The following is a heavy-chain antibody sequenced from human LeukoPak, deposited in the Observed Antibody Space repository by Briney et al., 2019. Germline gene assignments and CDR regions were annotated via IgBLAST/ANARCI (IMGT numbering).Heavy chain of an antibody. CDR1: GFTFSDYY. CDR2: MSYDGGSK. D-gene: IGHD5-18*01. Sequence: GGSLRLSCAASGFTFSDYYMSWIRQAPGKGLEWVAVMSYDGGSKFYADSVKGRFTISRDNSKSTLYLQMNSLRTEDTAVYYCAKGRGGDYSYGSYYFDHWGQETLVTVSS. CDR3: AKGRGGDYSYGSYYFDH. J-gene: IGHJ4*02. V-gene: IGHV3-30*18.